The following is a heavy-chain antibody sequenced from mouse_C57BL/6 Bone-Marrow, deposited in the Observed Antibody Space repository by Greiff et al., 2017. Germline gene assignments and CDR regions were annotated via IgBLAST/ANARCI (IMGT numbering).Heavy chain of an antibody. Sequence: EVQLVESGGDLVKPGGSLKLSCAASGFTFSSYGMSWVRQTPDKRLEWVATISSGGSYTYYPDSVKGRFTISRDNAKNTLYLQMSSLKSEDTAMYYCARGITSECWGQGTTLTVSS. V-gene: IGHV5-6*01. J-gene: IGHJ2*01. CDR1: GFTFSSYG. CDR2: ISSGGSYT. D-gene: IGHD1-2*01. CDR3: ARGITSEC.